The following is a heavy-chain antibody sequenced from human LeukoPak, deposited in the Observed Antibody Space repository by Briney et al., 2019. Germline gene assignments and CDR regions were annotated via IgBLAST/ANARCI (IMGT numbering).Heavy chain of an antibody. CDR1: GGSFSGYY. CDR2: INHSASA. D-gene: IGHD3-16*02. V-gene: IGHV4-34*01. J-gene: IGHJ4*02. Sequence: PSETLSLTCAVYGGSFSGYYWSGIRQVPGKGLEWIGEINHSASARYSPSLKSRVTMSVDTSKNQFSLKLTSVTAADTAIYYCAREIIWGTYRRLYYFDSWGQGTLVTVSS. CDR3: AREIIWGTYRRLYYFDS.